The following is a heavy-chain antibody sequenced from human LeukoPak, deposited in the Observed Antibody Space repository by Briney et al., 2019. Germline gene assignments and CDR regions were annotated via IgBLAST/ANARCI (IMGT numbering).Heavy chain of an antibody. CDR1: GFTFSSYA. Sequence: GGSLRLSCAASGFTFSSYAMHWVRQAPGKGLEWVAVISYDGSNKHYADSVKGRFTISRDNSKNTLYLQMNSLRAEDTALYYCARGRYSGYDLHDYWGQGTRVTVSS. D-gene: IGHD5-12*01. J-gene: IGHJ4*02. CDR2: ISYDGSNK. V-gene: IGHV3-30*04. CDR3: ARGRYSGYDLHDY.